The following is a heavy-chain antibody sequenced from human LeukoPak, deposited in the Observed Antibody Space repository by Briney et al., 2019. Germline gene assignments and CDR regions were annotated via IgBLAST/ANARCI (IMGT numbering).Heavy chain of an antibody. CDR2: INHSGST. D-gene: IGHD6-13*01. J-gene: IGHJ5*02. V-gene: IGHV4-34*01. CDR1: GGSFSGYY. Sequence: SETLSLTCAVYGGSFSGYYWSWLRQPPGKGLEWIGEINHSGSTNYNPSLKSRVTISVDTSKNQFSLKLSSVTAADTAVYYCARSLQIIAAGYNWFDPWGQGTLVTVSS. CDR3: ARSLQIIAAGYNWFDP.